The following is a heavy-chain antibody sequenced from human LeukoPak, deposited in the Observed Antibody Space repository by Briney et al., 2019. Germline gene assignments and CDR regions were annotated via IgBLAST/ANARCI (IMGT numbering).Heavy chain of an antibody. CDR1: GYTFTGYY. J-gene: IGHJ4*02. Sequence: GASVKVSCKASGYTFTGYYMHWVRQAPGQGLEWMGWINPNSGGTNYAQKLQGRVTMTTDTSTSTAYMELRSLRSDDTAVYYCARGGSGSYPNDYWGQGTLVTVSS. D-gene: IGHD1-26*01. CDR2: INPNSGGT. V-gene: IGHV1-2*02. CDR3: ARGGSGSYPNDY.